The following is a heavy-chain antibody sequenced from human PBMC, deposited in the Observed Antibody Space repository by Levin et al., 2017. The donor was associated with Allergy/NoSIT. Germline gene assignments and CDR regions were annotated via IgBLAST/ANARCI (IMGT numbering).Heavy chain of an antibody. CDR1: GGSISSYY. V-gene: IGHV4-59*01. J-gene: IGHJ4*02. D-gene: IGHD3-10*01. Sequence: SETLSLTCTVSGGSISSYYWSWIRQPPGKGLEWIGYIYYSGSTNYNPSLKSRVTISVDTSKNQFSLKLSSVTAADTAVYYCARYYYGSGSYDRFSSGPKYFDYWGQGTLVTVSS. CDR2: IYYSGST. CDR3: ARYYYGSGSYDRFSSGPKYFDY.